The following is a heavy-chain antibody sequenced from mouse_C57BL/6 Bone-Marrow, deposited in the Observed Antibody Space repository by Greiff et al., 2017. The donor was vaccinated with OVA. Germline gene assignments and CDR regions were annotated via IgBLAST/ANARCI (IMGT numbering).Heavy chain of an antibody. V-gene: IGHV1-69*01. D-gene: IGHD1-1*01. CDR1: GYTFTSYW. J-gene: IGHJ1*03. Sequence: QVQLKQPGAELVMPGASVQLSCKASGYTFTSYWMHWVKQRPGQGLAWIGELDPSDSYTNSNQKFKGKSTLTVAKSSSTAYMQLSSLTSEDSAVYYCARQGNYGSSYWYFDVWGTGTTVTVSS. CDR2: LDPSDSYT. CDR3: ARQGNYGSSYWYFDV.